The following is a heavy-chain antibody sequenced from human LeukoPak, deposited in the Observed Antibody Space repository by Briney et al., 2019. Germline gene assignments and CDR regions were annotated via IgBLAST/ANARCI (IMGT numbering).Heavy chain of an antibody. CDR1: GGSIGSYY. J-gene: IGHJ6*03. Sequence: SETLSLTCTVSGGSIGSYYWSWIRQPPGKGLEWIGYIYYRGSTNYKSSLKSRVTISVDTSKNQFSLKLSSVTAADTAVYYCARTTEGGYSYGYFYYYYMDVWGKGTTVTISS. CDR2: IYYRGST. D-gene: IGHD5-18*01. V-gene: IGHV4-59*01. CDR3: ARTTEGGYSYGYFYYYYMDV.